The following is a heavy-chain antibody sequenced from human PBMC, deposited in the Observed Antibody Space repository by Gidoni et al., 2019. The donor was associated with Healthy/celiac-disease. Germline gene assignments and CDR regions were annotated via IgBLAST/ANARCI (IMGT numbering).Heavy chain of an antibody. CDR3: AKGYYYDSSGYPYYFDY. Sequence: EVQLLESGGGLVQPGGSLRLSCAASGFTFSSFAMSWARQAPGKGLEWVSAISGSGGSTYYADSVKGRFTISRDNSKNTLYLQMNSLRAEDTAVYYCAKGYYYDSSGYPYYFDYWGQGTLVTVSS. CDR1: GFTFSSFA. CDR2: ISGSGGST. D-gene: IGHD3-22*01. J-gene: IGHJ4*02. V-gene: IGHV3-23*01.